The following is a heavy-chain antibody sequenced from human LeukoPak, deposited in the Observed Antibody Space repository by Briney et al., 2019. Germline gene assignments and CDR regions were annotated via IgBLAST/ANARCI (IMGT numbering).Heavy chain of an antibody. CDR1: GGTFSSYA. J-gene: IGHJ5*02. CDR2: IIPILGIA. CDR3: AREGQLELRNNWFDP. V-gene: IGHV1-69*04. D-gene: IGHD1-7*01. Sequence: GASVKVSCKASGGTFSSYAISWVRQAPGQGLEWMGRIIPILGIANYAQKFQGRVTITADKSTSTAYMELSSLRSEDTAVYYCAREGQLELRNNWFDPWGQGTLVTVSS.